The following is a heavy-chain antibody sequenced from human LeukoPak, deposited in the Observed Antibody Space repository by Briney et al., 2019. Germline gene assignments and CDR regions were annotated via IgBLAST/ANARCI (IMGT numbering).Heavy chain of an antibody. J-gene: IGHJ4*02. CDR1: GGSISSGGYS. CDR2: IYYSGST. Sequence: SETLSLTCTVSGGSISSGGYSWSWIRQHPGKGLEWIGYIYYSGSTYYNPSLKSRVTISVGTSKNQFSLKLSSVTAADTAVYYCGKYQIRYCSGGSCSRTIDYWGQGTLVTVSS. V-gene: IGHV4-31*03. CDR3: GKYQIRYCSGGSCSRTIDY. D-gene: IGHD2-15*01.